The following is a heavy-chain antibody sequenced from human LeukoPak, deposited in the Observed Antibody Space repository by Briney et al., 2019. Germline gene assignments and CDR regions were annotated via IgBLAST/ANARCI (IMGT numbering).Heavy chain of an antibody. J-gene: IGHJ6*02. CDR2: IIPIFGTA. V-gene: IGHV1-69*13. Sequence: SVKVSCKASGGTFSSYAISWVRQAPGQGLEWMGGIIPIFGTANYAQKFQGRVTITADESTSTAYMELSSLRSEDTAVYYCAGGYAGNWNADSYYYGMDVWGQGTTVTVSS. CDR3: AGGYAGNWNADSYYYGMDV. D-gene: IGHD1-1*01. CDR1: GGTFSSYA.